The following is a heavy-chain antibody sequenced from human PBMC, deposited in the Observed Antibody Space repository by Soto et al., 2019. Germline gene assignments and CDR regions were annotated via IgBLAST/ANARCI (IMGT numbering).Heavy chain of an antibody. CDR2: INHSGST. CDR1: GGSFSGYY. Sequence: ASETLSLTCAVYGGSFSGYYWSWIRQPPGKGLEWIGEINHSGSTNYNPSLKSRVTISVDTSKNQFSLKLSSVTAADTAVYYCASSTIDSPFDPWGQGTLVTVSS. J-gene: IGHJ5*02. D-gene: IGHD5-12*01. CDR3: ASSTIDSPFDP. V-gene: IGHV4-34*01.